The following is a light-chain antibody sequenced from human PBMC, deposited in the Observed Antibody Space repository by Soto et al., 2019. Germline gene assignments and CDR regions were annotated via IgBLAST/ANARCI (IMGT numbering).Light chain of an antibody. CDR2: GAS. V-gene: IGKV3-15*01. J-gene: IGKJ1*01. CDR3: QQYNDCPWT. Sequence: EMLMTQSPARLSVSPGEGLTVSCRASQSISTSLAWYQQRPGQAPRLLIYGASSRASGVPARFSGSGSGTDFTLTISSLQSDDVAAYYCQQYNDCPWTFGQGTKVDIK. CDR1: QSISTS.